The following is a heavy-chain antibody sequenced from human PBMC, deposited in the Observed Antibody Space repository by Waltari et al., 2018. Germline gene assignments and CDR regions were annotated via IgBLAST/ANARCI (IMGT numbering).Heavy chain of an antibody. CDR2: INPNTGAA. Sequence: QVQLVQSGAEVKKPGASVRVSCKASGYTFISYDINRVRQAPGQGLEWMGWINPNTGAARFAQNFQDRVTMTRSTSETTAYMEISDLTSHDTAVYYCARGDNWNDRLDFWGQGTKVTVSS. J-gene: IGHJ3*01. CDR3: ARGDNWNDRLDF. V-gene: IGHV1-8*01. D-gene: IGHD1-1*01. CDR1: GYTFISYD.